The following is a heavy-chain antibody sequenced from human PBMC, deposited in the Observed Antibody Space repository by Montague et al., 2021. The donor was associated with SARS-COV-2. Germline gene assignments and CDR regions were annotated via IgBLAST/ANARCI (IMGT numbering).Heavy chain of an antibody. D-gene: IGHD3-10*01. V-gene: IGHV4-38-2*01. CDR1: GSSISSGYY. CDR2: IYHSGGT. J-gene: IGHJ4*02. CDR3: ARWYYGSGSYDH. Sequence: SETLSLTYSVSGSSISSGYYWGWIRQPPGKGLEWIGNIYHSGGTYYSPSLKSRVTVSVDTSKNQFSLRLSSVTAADTAVYYCARWYYGSGSYDHWGQGTLVTVSS.